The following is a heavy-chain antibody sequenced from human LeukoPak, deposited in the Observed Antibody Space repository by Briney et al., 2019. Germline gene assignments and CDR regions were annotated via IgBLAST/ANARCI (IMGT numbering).Heavy chain of an antibody. CDR1: NYTFTSYP. J-gene: IGHJ1*01. CDR3: TRGSSSQYFQH. CDR2: ISAYTGNT. V-gene: IGHV1-18*01. Sequence: ASVKVSCKASNYTFTSYPISWVRQAPRHGLEWMGWISAYTGNTNYAQKVQGRVTMTTDTSRNTAYMELASLRPDDTAIYYCTRGSSSQYFQHWGQGTLVTVSS. D-gene: IGHD6-6*01.